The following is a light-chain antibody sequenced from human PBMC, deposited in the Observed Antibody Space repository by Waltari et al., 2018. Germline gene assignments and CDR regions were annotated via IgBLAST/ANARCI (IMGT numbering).Light chain of an antibody. CDR3: QQYDVSPLT. J-gene: IGKJ4*01. CDR1: QTIRTTY. V-gene: IGKV3-20*01. CDR2: GAF. Sequence: QSPGTLSLSPGEGATLSCRTSQTIRTTYLAWYQQKPGQAPTLLIYGAFTRATGIPDRFTGSGSGTDFSLTISSLEPEDFATYYCQQYDVSPLTFGGGTKVEIK.